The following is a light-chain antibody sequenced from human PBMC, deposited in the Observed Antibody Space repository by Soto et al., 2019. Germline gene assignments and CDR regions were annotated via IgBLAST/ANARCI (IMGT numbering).Light chain of an antibody. CDR3: QQYNNWPFT. CDR1: QSVNSN. V-gene: IGKV3-15*01. CDR2: GAS. J-gene: IGKJ3*01. Sequence: EIMMTQSPVTLSVSPGERATLSCRASQSVNSNLAWYQQKPGQAPRLLIYGASTRATGIPASFIGNGSGTEFTLTASSLQPEDVAVYYCQQYNNWPFTFGPGTKVDIK.